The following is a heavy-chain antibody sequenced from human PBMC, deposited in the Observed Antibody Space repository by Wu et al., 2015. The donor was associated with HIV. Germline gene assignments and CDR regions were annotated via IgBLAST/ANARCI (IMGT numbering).Heavy chain of an antibody. V-gene: IGHV1-69-2*01. Sequence: VQLVQSGPDVKAPGTSMKVSCKTSGFAFINYYISWVQQAPGKGLKWMGFVDPENGQTMYAEKFRRRVTITADESTSTAYMELSSLRSEDTAVYYCARDRSPYYDILTAFDYWGQGTLVTVSS. CDR1: GFAFINYY. D-gene: IGHD3-9*01. J-gene: IGHJ4*02. CDR2: VDPENGQT. CDR3: ARDRSPYYDILTAFDY.